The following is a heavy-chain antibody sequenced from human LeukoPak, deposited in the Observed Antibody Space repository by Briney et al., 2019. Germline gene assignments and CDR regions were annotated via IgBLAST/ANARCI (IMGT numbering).Heavy chain of an antibody. V-gene: IGHV3-23*01. Sequence: GGSLRLSCAASGFTFSSYGMSWVRQAPGKGLEWVSAISGSGDRTYYADSVKGRFTISRDNSKNTLYLQMNSLRSEDTAVYYCASGVYGSGSYLNSYFDYWGQGTLVTVSS. J-gene: IGHJ4*02. CDR1: GFTFSSYG. CDR2: ISGSGDRT. CDR3: ASGVYGSGSYLNSYFDY. D-gene: IGHD3-10*01.